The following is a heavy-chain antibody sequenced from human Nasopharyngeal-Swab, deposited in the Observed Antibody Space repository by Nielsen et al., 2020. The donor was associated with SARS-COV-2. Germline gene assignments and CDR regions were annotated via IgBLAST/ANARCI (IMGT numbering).Heavy chain of an antibody. Sequence: GESLKISCAASGFTFSSYSMNWVRQAPRKGLEWVSYISSSSSSIHYADSVKGRFTISRDNAKNSLCLQMNSLRDEDTAVYYCARTPGYYYDSSGYDYWGQGTPVTVSS. J-gene: IGHJ4*02. CDR3: ARTPGYYYDSSGYDY. CDR2: ISSSSSSI. V-gene: IGHV3-48*02. CDR1: GFTFSSYS. D-gene: IGHD3-22*01.